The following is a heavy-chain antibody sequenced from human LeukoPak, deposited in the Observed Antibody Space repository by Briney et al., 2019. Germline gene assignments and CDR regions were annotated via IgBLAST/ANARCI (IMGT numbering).Heavy chain of an antibody. Sequence: SETLSLTCTVSGGSISSYYWSWIRQPPGKGLEWIGYIYYSGNTNYNPSLKSRVTISVDTSKNQFSLKLSSVTAADTAVYFCARGGLRSPTDYWGQGSLVTVSS. D-gene: IGHD5-12*01. J-gene: IGHJ4*02. CDR1: GGSISSYY. CDR2: IYYSGNT. V-gene: IGHV4-59*12. CDR3: ARGGLRSPTDY.